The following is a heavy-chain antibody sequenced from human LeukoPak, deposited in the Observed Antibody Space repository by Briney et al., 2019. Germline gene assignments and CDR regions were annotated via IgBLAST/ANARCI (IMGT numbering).Heavy chain of an antibody. Sequence: SETLSLTCGVYGGSFSNYDWNWIRQPPGKGLEWIGEINHSGSTSYNPSLKSRVTISVDTSKNQFSLRLSSVTAADMAMYYCARATDAITMIRGVPETVNWFDPWGQGTLVTVSS. D-gene: IGHD3-10*01. V-gene: IGHV4-34*01. J-gene: IGHJ5*02. CDR2: INHSGST. CDR1: GGSFSNYD. CDR3: ARATDAITMIRGVPETVNWFDP.